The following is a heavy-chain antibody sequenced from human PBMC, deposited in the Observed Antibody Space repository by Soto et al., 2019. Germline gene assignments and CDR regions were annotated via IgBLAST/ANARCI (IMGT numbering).Heavy chain of an antibody. CDR3: AREFSSSWYQYYLDS. J-gene: IGHJ4*02. CDR2: IRDRTYGGTT. D-gene: IGHD6-13*01. Sequence: GGSLRLSCSDSGFTFGDYGVSWVRQRPGKGLEWVGVIRDRTYGGTTAYAASVKGRFTISRDDFSGIAYLQMNSLKTEDTAVYYCAREFSSSWYQYYLDSWGRGALVTVSS. CDR1: GFTFGDYG. V-gene: IGHV3-49*04.